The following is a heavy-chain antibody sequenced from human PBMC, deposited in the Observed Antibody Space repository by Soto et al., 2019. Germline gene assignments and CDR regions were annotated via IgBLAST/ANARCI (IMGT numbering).Heavy chain of an antibody. CDR1: GGTFSSYA. D-gene: IGHD6-6*01. Sequence: QVQLVQSGAEVKKPGSSVKVSCKASGGTFSSYAISWVRQAPGQGLEWMGGIIPIFGTANYAQKFQGRVTITADESTSTAYMELSSLRSEDTAVYYCARTARLVALYYSYYGMDVCGQGTTFTVSS. J-gene: IGHJ6*02. CDR2: IIPIFGTA. V-gene: IGHV1-69*01. CDR3: ARTARLVALYYSYYGMDV.